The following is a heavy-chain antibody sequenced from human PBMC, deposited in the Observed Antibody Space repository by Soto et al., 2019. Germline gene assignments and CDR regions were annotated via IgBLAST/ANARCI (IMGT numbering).Heavy chain of an antibody. CDR1: GYSFTSYW. CDR3: ARHARHPYCGGDGDSLDWFDP. V-gene: IGHV5-51*01. D-gene: IGHD2-21*02. J-gene: IGHJ5*02. CDR2: IYPGDSDT. Sequence: GESLKISCKGSGYSFTSYWIGWVRQMPGKGLEWMGIIYPGDSDTRYSPSFQGHVTISADKSISTAYLQWSSLKASDTAMYYCARHARHPYCGGDGDSLDWFDPWGQGTLVTVSS.